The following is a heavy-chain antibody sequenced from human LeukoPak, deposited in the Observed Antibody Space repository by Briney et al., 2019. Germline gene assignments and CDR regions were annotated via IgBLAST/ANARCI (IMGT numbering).Heavy chain of an antibody. CDR2: IYTSGST. CDR1: GGSISSYY. D-gene: IGHD6-19*01. V-gene: IGHV4-4*07. Sequence: PSETLSLTCTVSGGSISSYYWSWIRQPAGKGLEWIGRIYTSGSTNYNPSLKSRVTMSVDTSKNQFSLKLSSVTAADTAVYYCARGFTEDIAVAGTSYFDYWGQGTLVTVSS. J-gene: IGHJ4*02. CDR3: ARGFTEDIAVAGTSYFDY.